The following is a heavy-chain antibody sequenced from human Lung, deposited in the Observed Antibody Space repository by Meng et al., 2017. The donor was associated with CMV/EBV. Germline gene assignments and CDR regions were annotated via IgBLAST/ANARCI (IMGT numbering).Heavy chain of an antibody. CDR2: ISGSGGST. CDR1: GFTFSSYA. J-gene: IGHJ4*02. D-gene: IGHD3-3*01. Sequence: GGSXRLXCAASGFTFSSYAMSWVRQAPGKGLEWVSAISGSGGSTYYADSVKGRFTISRDNSKNTLYLQMNSLRAEDTAVYYCAKDKIFGVTLDYWGQGTLVTFSS. V-gene: IGHV3-23*01. CDR3: AKDKIFGVTLDY.